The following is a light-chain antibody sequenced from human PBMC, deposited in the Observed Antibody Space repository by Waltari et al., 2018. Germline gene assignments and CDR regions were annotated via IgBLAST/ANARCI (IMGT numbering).Light chain of an antibody. J-gene: IGLJ2*01. CDR3: SSYATSVL. CDR1: SNDIGVSNY. Sequence: QSALTQPASVSGSPGQSITISCTGTSNDIGVSNYVSWYQHHPGKAPKLMIYDVSNRALGVSDRFSGSKSGNTASLTISGLQAEDEADYYCSSYATSVLFGGGTKLTVL. V-gene: IGLV2-14*03. CDR2: DVS.